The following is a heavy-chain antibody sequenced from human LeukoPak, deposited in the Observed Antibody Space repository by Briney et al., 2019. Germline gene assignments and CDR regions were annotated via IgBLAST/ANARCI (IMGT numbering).Heavy chain of an antibody. J-gene: IGHJ6*03. CDR2: IDPSGST. Sequence: SETLSLTCTVSGGSISSYYWSWIRQPAGKGLEWIGDIDPSGSTYYNPSLKSRLTISVDTSKNQFSLKLRSVTAADTAVYYCARGRHDITMIVVVMTSVSYYLDVWGKGTTVTVS. CDR1: GGSISSYY. V-gene: IGHV4-4*07. CDR3: ARGRHDITMIVVVMTSVSYYLDV. D-gene: IGHD3-22*01.